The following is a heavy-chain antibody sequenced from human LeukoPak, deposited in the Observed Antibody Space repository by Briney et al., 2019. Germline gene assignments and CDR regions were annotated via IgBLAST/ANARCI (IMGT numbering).Heavy chain of an antibody. V-gene: IGHV5-51*01. D-gene: IGHD3-10*01. CDR1: GYSFTTYW. Sequence: GESLKISCKVSGYSFTTYWIGWVRQMPGKGLEWIGIIYPGDSDTKYSPSFQGQVTISADKSINTAYLQWSSLQASDTAMYYCARLRTGLLWFGELSYFDYWGQGTQVTVSS. CDR2: IYPGDSDT. J-gene: IGHJ4*02. CDR3: ARLRTGLLWFGELSYFDY.